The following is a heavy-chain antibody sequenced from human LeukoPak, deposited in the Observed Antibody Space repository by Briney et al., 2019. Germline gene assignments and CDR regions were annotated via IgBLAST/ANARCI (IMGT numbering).Heavy chain of an antibody. J-gene: IGHJ5*02. CDR3: AKESDSGYHSEGPKT. V-gene: IGHV3-30*02. D-gene: IGHD5-12*01. Sequence: GGSLRLSCAASGFVLSDYGIHWVRQAPGKGLEWVAFVRNDGSNEYYVGSVKGRFTISRDKSKNTLYLEMNSLRAEDTAVYSCAKESDSGYHSEGPKTWGLGTLVTVSS. CDR1: GFVLSDYG. CDR2: VRNDGSNE.